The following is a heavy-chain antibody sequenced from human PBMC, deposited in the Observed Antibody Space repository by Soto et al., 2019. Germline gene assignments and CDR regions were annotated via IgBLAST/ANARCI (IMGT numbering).Heavy chain of an antibody. V-gene: IGHV3-23*01. CDR1: GFTFSSWA. CDR3: AKDLYLNYFDP. CDR2: ISDSGGRT. J-gene: IGHJ5*02. D-gene: IGHD1-7*01. Sequence: PGGSLRLSCAASGFTFSSWAMSWVRQAPGKGLERVSAISDSGGRTYYPDSVKGRFTISRDNSKNTLYLQMNSLRAEDTAIYYCAKDLYLNYFDPWGQGTLVTVSS.